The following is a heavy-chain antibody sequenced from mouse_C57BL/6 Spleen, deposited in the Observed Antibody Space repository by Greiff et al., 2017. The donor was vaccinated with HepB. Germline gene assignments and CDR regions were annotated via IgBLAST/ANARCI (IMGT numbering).Heavy chain of an antibody. J-gene: IGHJ2*01. CDR1: GFTFSSYA. D-gene: IGHD2-3*01. CDR3: ARGGAIDDGYYFDY. Sequence: EVKLQESGGGLVKPGGSLKLSCAASGFTFSSYAMSWVRQTPEKRLEWVATISDGGSYTYYPDNVKGRFTISRDNAKNNLYLQMSHLKSEDTAMYYCARGGAIDDGYYFDYWGQGTTLTVSS. V-gene: IGHV5-4*03. CDR2: ISDGGSYT.